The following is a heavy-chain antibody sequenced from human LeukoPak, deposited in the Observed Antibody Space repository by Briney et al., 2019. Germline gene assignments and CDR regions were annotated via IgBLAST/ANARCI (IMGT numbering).Heavy chain of an antibody. V-gene: IGHV3-48*03. Sequence: GGSLRLSCAASGFIFSSYEMNWVRQAPGKGLEWVSYISRSSSTIYYADSVKGRFTISRDNAKNSLYLQMNSLRAEDTAVYYCASRPPHGDFLVFDYWGQGTLVTVSS. CDR3: ASRPPHGDFLVFDY. J-gene: IGHJ4*02. CDR1: GFIFSSYE. CDR2: ISRSSSTI. D-gene: IGHD2-21*01.